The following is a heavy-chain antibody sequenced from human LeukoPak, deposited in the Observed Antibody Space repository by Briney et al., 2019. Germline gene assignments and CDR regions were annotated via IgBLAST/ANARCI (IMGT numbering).Heavy chain of an antibody. CDR3: ASQKAIGGYVSFPFDY. J-gene: IGHJ4*02. CDR1: GGSISSSSYY. Sequence: SETLSLTCTVSGGSISSSSYYWGWIRQPPGKGLEWIGSIYYSGSTYYNPSLKSRVTISVDTSKNQFSLKLSSVTAADTAVYYCASQKAIGGYVSFPFDYWGQGTLVTVSS. V-gene: IGHV4-39*01. D-gene: IGHD5-12*01. CDR2: IYYSGST.